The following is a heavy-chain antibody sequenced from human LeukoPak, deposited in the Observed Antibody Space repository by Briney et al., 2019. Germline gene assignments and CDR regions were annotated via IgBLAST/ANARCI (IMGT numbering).Heavy chain of an antibody. Sequence: GGSLRLSCAASGFTFSSYGMHWFRQAPDKGLEWVAFIRYDGSNKYYADSVKGRFTISRDNYKNTLYLQMNSLRAEDTAVYYCAKDSPGIVVVPAETYFDYWGQGTLVTVSS. D-gene: IGHD2-2*01. CDR2: IRYDGSNK. V-gene: IGHV3-30*02. J-gene: IGHJ4*02. CDR1: GFTFSSYG. CDR3: AKDSPGIVVVPAETYFDY.